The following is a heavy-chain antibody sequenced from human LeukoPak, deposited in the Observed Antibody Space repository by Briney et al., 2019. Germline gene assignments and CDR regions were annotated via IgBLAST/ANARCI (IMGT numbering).Heavy chain of an antibody. CDR2: IKSKPDGGAT. CDR1: GFTFSSYT. D-gene: IGHD6-19*01. J-gene: IGHJ4*02. V-gene: IGHV3-15*01. CDR3: STGGWYSDY. Sequence: GGSLRLSCAASGFTFSSYTMSWVRQAPGKGLEWVGRIKSKPDGGATDYAAPVKGRFTISRDDSKNTVFLQMNSLKIEDTAVYYCSTGGWYSDYWGQGTLVTVSS.